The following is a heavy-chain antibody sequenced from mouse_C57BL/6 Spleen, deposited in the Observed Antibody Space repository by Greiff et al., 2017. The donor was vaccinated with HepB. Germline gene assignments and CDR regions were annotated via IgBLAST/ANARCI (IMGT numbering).Heavy chain of an antibody. J-gene: IGHJ4*01. CDR1: GFTFSDYY. D-gene: IGHD2-4*01. CDR3: ARVDYDYDEGAYYAMDY. V-gene: IGHV5-16*01. Sequence: EVQLVESEGGLVQPGSSMKLSCTASGFTFSDYYMAWVRQVPEKGLEWVANINYDGSSTYYLDSLKSRFIFSRDNAKNNLYLQMSSLKSEDTATYYCARVDYDYDEGAYYAMDYWGQGTSVTVSS. CDR2: INYDGSST.